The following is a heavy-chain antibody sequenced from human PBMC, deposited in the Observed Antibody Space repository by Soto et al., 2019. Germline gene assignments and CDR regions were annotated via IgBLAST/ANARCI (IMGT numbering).Heavy chain of an antibody. Sequence: SETLSLTCTVSGGSISSYYWSWIRQPPGKGLEWIGYIYYSGSTNYNPSLKSRVTISVDTSKNQFSLKLSSVTAADTAVYYCARRGTAWTKYDYYYGMDVWGQGTTVTVSS. D-gene: IGHD1-1*01. CDR1: GGSISSYY. CDR2: IYYSGST. J-gene: IGHJ6*02. V-gene: IGHV4-59*01. CDR3: ARRGTAWTKYDYYYGMDV.